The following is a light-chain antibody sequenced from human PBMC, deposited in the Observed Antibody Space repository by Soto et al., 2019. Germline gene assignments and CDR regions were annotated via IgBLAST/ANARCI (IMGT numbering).Light chain of an antibody. CDR3: LLPYRGARPV. Sequence: HAVVTQEPSLTVSPGGTVTLTCGSSTGAVTSGHYPYWFQQKPGQAPRTLIYDTSYRHSWTPARFSGSLLGGKAALTLSGAQPEDEAEYYSLLPYRGARPVFGGGTKLTVL. CDR2: DTS. CDR1: TGAVTSGHY. V-gene: IGLV7-46*01. J-gene: IGLJ2*01.